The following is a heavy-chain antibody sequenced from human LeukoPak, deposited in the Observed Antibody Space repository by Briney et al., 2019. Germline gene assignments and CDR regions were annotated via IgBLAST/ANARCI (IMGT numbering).Heavy chain of an antibody. CDR1: GYTFTDYY. CDR2: INPNSGGA. CDR3: ARDRVGCSSSIGCLFDY. V-gene: IGHV1-2*06. Sequence: ASVKVSCKASGYTFTDYYMHWVRQAPGQGLEWMGRINPNSGGANYAQNFQGRVTMTRDTSISTAYMELSRLRSDDTAVYYCARDRVGCSSSIGCLFDYWGQGTLVTVSS. J-gene: IGHJ4*02. D-gene: IGHD2-2*01.